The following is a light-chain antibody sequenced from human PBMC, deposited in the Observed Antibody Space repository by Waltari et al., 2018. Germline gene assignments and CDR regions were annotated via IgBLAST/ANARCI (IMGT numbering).Light chain of an antibody. CDR2: GNS. CDR3: QSYDSSLSGSV. Sequence: QSVLTQPPSVSGAPGPRVTISCTGSRPNLGAGLDVPWYQQLPGTAPKLLIYGNSNRPSGVPDRFSGSKSGTSASLAITGLQAEDEADYYCQSYDSSLSGSVFGGGTKLTVL. J-gene: IGLJ3*02. CDR1: RPNLGAGLD. V-gene: IGLV1-40*01.